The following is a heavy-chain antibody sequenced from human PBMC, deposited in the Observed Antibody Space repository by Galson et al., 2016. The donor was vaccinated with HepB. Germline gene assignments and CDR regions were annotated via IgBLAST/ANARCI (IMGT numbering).Heavy chain of an antibody. D-gene: IGHD3-16*02. V-gene: IGHV3-23*01. CDR1: GFTFSSYA. Sequence: SLRLSCAASGFTFSSYAMCWVRQAPGKGLEWVSTISGSGGFTYYADSVKGRFTISRDNSKNTLYLQMNSLRAEDTAVYYCAKDGRDYDYVWGGYRYSGGGGVFDPWGQGTLVTVSS. CDR3: AKDGRDYDYVWGGYRYSGGGGVFDP. CDR2: ISGSGGFT. J-gene: IGHJ5*02.